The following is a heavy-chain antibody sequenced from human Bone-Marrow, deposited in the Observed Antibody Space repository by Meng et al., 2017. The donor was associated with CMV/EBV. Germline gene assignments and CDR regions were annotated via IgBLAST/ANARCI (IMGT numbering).Heavy chain of an antibody. CDR1: GYTFTSYD. CDR2: INPNSGGT. CDR3: ARECGIAAALLDYGMDV. Sequence: ASVKVSCKASGYTFTSYDINWVRQAPGQGLEWMGWINPNSGGTNYAQKFQGRVTMTRDTSISTAYMELSRLRSDDTAVYYCARECGIAAALLDYGMDVWGQGTTVTVSS. D-gene: IGHD6-13*01. V-gene: IGHV1-2*02. J-gene: IGHJ6*02.